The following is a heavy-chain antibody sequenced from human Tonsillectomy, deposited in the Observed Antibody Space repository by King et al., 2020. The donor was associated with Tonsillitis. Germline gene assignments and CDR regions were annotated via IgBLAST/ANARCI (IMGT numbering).Heavy chain of an antibody. CDR1: GGSFSGYY. CDR3: AGRSPRSSGYTPSNWYFDL. V-gene: IGHV4-34*01. J-gene: IGHJ2*01. D-gene: IGHD6-19*01. CDR2: INHSGST. Sequence: VQLQQWGAGLLKPSETLSLTCAVYGGSFSGYYLSWIRQPPGKGLEWIGEINHSGSTNYNPSLKSRVTISVDTSKNQFSLKLSSVTAADTAVYYCAGRSPRSSGYTPSNWYFDLWGRGTLVTVSS.